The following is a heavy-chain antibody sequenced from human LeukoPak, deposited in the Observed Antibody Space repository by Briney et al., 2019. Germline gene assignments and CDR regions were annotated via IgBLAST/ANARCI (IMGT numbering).Heavy chain of an antibody. CDR1: GGSFSGYY. Sequence: SETLSLTCAVYGGSFSGYYWSWIRQPLGKGLEWIGEINHSGSTNYNPSLKSRVTISVDTSKNQFSLKLSSVTAADTAVYYCARVYYYDSSGYSDYWGQGTLVTVSS. J-gene: IGHJ4*02. CDR3: ARVYYYDSSGYSDY. D-gene: IGHD3-22*01. CDR2: INHSGST. V-gene: IGHV4-34*01.